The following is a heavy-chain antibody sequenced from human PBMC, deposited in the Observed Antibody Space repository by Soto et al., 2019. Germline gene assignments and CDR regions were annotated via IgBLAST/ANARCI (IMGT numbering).Heavy chain of an antibody. D-gene: IGHD2-8*02. CDR1: GFTFDDFA. CDR3: VKDIGASGAYWYFDL. J-gene: IGHJ2*01. Sequence: EMQLVESGGGLVQPGRSLRLSCAASGFTFDDFAMHWVRQAPGKGLEWVSGINWNSGDIDYADSVRGRFTISRDNAKNALYLQMNSLRAEDAGLYYCVKDIGASGAYWYFDLWGRGTLVTVSS. CDR2: INWNSGDI. V-gene: IGHV3-9*01.